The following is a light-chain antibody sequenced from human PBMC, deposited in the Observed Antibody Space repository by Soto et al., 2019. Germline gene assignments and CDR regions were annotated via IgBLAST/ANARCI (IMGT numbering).Light chain of an antibody. Sequence: QSALTQPASVSGYPGQSITISCTGRSSDVGGYNYVSWFQQHPGKAPKFMIYEVSNRPSGVSNRFSGSKSGNTASLTVSGRQAEDEADYYCSSYTSSNTYVFGTGTKLTVL. J-gene: IGLJ1*01. V-gene: IGLV2-14*01. CDR2: EVS. CDR1: SSDVGGYNY. CDR3: SSYTSSNTYV.